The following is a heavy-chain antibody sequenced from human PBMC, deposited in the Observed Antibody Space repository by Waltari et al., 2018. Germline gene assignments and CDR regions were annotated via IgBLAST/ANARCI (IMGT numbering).Heavy chain of an antibody. J-gene: IGHJ4*02. Sequence: EVQLVESGGGLVQPGRSLRLSCAASGFTFDDYAMHWVRQAPGKGLEWVSGISWNSGSIVYADSVKGRFTISRDNDKNSLYLQMNSLRAEDTALYYCAKDKYSSGWYLFDYWGQGTLVTVSS. CDR1: GFTFDDYA. V-gene: IGHV3-9*01. CDR2: ISWNSGSI. CDR3: AKDKYSSGWYLFDY. D-gene: IGHD6-19*01.